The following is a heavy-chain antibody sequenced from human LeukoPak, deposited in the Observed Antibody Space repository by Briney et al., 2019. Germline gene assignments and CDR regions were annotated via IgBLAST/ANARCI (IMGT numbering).Heavy chain of an antibody. Sequence: AGGSLRLSCAASGFTFSSYAMSWVRQAPGKGLEWVANIKQDGSEKYYVDSVKGRFTISRDSAKNSLYLQMNSLRAEDTAVYYCARDFYYYGSGSYPYYFDYWGQGTLVTVSS. CDR2: IKQDGSEK. J-gene: IGHJ4*02. V-gene: IGHV3-7*03. D-gene: IGHD3-10*01. CDR1: GFTFSSYA. CDR3: ARDFYYYGSGSYPYYFDY.